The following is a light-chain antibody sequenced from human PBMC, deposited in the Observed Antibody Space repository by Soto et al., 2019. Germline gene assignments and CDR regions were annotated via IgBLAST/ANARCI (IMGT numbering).Light chain of an antibody. CDR2: KAS. Sequence: DIPMTQSPSTLSASVGDRVTITCRASQSISSWLAWYQQKPGKAPKLLIYKASSLESGVPSRFSGSGSGTEFTLTISSLQPDDFATYYCQKYRATFGQGTKLEIK. J-gene: IGKJ2*01. V-gene: IGKV1-5*03. CDR1: QSISSW. CDR3: QKYRAT.